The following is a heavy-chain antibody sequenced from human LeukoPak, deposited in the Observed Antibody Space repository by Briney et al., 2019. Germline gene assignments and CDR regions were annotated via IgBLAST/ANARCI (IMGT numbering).Heavy chain of an antibody. CDR1: GYTFTGYY. Sequence: PTASVKVSCKASGYTFTGYYMHWVRQAPGQGLEWMGWISAYNHKTNYAQKFQGRVTMTTDTSTSTAYMELRSLRSDDTAVYYCARVWDLRNMRVDYWGQGTLVTVSS. CDR2: ISAYNHKT. V-gene: IGHV1-18*04. D-gene: IGHD1-26*01. J-gene: IGHJ4*02. CDR3: ARVWDLRNMRVDY.